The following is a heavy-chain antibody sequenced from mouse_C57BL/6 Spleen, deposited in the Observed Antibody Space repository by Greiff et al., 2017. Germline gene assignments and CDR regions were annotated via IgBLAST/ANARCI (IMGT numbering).Heavy chain of an antibody. J-gene: IGHJ4*01. V-gene: IGHV5-6*01. CDR3: ARLSLLRLSAMDY. Sequence: EVQVVESGGDLVKPGGSLKLSCAASGFTFSSYGMSWVRLTPDKRLEGVATISSGGSYTYYPDSVKGRFTISRDDAKNTLYLQMSSLKSEDTSMYYCARLSLLRLSAMDYWGQGTSVTVSS. CDR1: GFTFSSYG. D-gene: IGHD3-2*02. CDR2: ISSGGSYT.